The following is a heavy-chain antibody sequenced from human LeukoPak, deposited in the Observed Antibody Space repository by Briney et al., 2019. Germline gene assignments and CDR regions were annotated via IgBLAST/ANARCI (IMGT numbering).Heavy chain of an antibody. CDR2: ISYDGSNR. Sequence: GGSLRLSCAASGFSFNNCATHWVRQAPGKGLEWVAVISYDGSNRQYADSVKGRFTISRDTSKNTLYLQMNSLRAEDAAAYYCAGSDAGYSSGWYGVNWGQGTLVTVSS. J-gene: IGHJ4*02. V-gene: IGHV3-30*03. CDR3: AGSDAGYSSGWYGVN. CDR1: GFSFNNCA. D-gene: IGHD6-19*01.